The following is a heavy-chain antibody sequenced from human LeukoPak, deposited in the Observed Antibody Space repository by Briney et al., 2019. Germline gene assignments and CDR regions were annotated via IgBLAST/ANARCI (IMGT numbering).Heavy chain of an antibody. J-gene: IGHJ3*02. CDR2: ISYDGTNQ. Sequence: GRSLRLSCAASGFTFSSYGMHWVRQAPGKGLEWVAVISYDGTNQYYADSVKGRFTISRDNSQNTLHLQMNSLRAEDTAVYYCAKDRYSSGWASAFDIWGQGTMVTAST. D-gene: IGHD6-19*01. V-gene: IGHV3-30*18. CDR1: GFTFSSYG. CDR3: AKDRYSSGWASAFDI.